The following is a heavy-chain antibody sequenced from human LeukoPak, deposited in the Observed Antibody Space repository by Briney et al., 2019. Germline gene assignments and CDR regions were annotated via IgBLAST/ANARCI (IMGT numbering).Heavy chain of an antibody. CDR3: ARTRRSGWPNYYYYYMDV. CDR2: INRSGST. D-gene: IGHD6-19*01. V-gene: IGHV4-34*01. Sequence: PSETLSLTCAVYGGSFSGYYWSWIRQPPGKGLEWIGEINRSGSTNYNPSLKSRVTISVDTSKNQFSLKLSSVTAADTAVYYCARTRRSGWPNYYYYYMDVWGKGTTVTISS. CDR1: GGSFSGYY. J-gene: IGHJ6*03.